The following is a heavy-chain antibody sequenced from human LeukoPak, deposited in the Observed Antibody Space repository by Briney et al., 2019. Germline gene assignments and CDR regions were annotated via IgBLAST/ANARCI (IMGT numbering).Heavy chain of an antibody. D-gene: IGHD3-3*01. CDR1: GYTFTSYG. Sequence: ASVKVSCKGSGYTFTSYGISWLRQAPGQGLEWMGWISAYNGNTNYAQKLQGRVTMTTDTSTSTAYMELVSLRSDDTAVYYCARGERFLEWFDAFDIWGQGTMVTVSS. CDR3: ARGERFLEWFDAFDI. J-gene: IGHJ3*02. CDR2: ISAYNGNT. V-gene: IGHV1-18*01.